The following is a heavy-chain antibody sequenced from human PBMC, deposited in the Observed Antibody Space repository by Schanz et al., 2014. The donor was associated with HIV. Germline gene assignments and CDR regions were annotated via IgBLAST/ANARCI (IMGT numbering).Heavy chain of an antibody. J-gene: IGHJ4*02. V-gene: IGHV3-74*01. CDR1: GLTFGDYW. Sequence: EVHLVESGGGLVQPGGSLRLSCAASGLTFGDYWMHWVRRAPGKGLVWVSRLNGHGGSPTYADSVEGRFTISRDNGKKMVYLQMNSLRDEDTAVYYCATEPSDGMCGEHWGQGTLVAVSS. CDR3: ATEPSDGMCGEH. D-gene: IGHD7-27*01. CDR2: LNGHGGSP.